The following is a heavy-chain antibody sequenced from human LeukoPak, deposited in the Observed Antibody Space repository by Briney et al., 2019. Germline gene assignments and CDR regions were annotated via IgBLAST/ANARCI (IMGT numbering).Heavy chain of an antibody. D-gene: IGHD4-23*01. CDR3: SRSHDYGGLYFYYYMDV. J-gene: IGHJ6*03. Sequence: SETLSLTCTVSGGSISSRSDYWVWIRQTPEKALEWIGYLDSSGSTYYNPSLKSRVTISVGKSKNQFSLNLRSVTAADTAIYFCSRSHDYGGLYFYYYMDVWGKGTTVTVSS. CDR2: LDSSGST. CDR1: GGSISSRSDY. V-gene: IGHV4-39*01.